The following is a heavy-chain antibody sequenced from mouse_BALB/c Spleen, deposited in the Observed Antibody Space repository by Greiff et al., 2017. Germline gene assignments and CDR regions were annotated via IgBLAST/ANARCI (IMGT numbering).Heavy chain of an antibody. CDR2: ISSGGSYT. D-gene: IGHD1-1*01. CDR3: ARRDYYGSSYWYFDY. CDR1: GFTFSSYG. Sequence: EVKLVESGGDLVKPGGSLKLSCAASGFTFSSYGMSWVRQTPDKRLEWVATISSGGSYTYYPDSVKGRFTISRDNAKNTLYLQMSSLKSEDTAMYYCARRDYYGSSYWYFDYWGQGTTLTVSS. J-gene: IGHJ2*01. V-gene: IGHV5-6*02.